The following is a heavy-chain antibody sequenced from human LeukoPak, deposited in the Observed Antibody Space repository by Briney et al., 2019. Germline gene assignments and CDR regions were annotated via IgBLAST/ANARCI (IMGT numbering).Heavy chain of an antibody. CDR2: IYYSGST. D-gene: IGHD3-22*01. V-gene: IGHV4-30-4*01. J-gene: IGHJ6*02. CDR3: ARHYDSSGYYYGYYYYYGMDV. CDR1: GGSISSGDYY. Sequence: SETLSLTCTVSGGSISSGDYYWSWIRQPPGKGLEWIGYIYYSGSTYYNPSLKSRVTISVDTSKNQFSLKLSSVTAADTAVYYCARHYDSSGYYYGYYYYYGMDVWGQGTTVTVSS.